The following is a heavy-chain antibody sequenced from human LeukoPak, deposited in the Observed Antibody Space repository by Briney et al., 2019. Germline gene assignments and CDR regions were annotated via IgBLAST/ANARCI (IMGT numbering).Heavy chain of an antibody. J-gene: IGHJ6*02. CDR3: AREDHHFYGMDV. V-gene: IGHV4-30-4*01. Sequence: SETLSLTCTVSGGSISSGDHYWSWIRQPPGKGLEWIGYIYYSGSAYYNPSLKSRVTISVDTSKNQFSLKLSSVTAADSAVYYCAREDHHFYGMDVWGQGTTVTVSS. CDR2: IYYSGSA. CDR1: GGSISSGDHY.